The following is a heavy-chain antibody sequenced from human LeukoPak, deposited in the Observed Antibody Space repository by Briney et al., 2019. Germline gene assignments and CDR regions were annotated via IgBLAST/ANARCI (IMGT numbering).Heavy chain of an antibody. J-gene: IGHJ4*02. V-gene: IGHV3-23*01. Sequence: GGSLRLSCAASGFTFSSYAMSWVRQAPGKGLEWVSAINGSGGSTYYADSVKGRFTISRDNSKNTLYLQMNSLRAEDTAVYYGAKDQGRVRGALDYWGQGTLVTVSS. CDR2: INGSGGST. CDR3: AKDQGRVRGALDY. CDR1: GFTFSSYA. D-gene: IGHD3-10*01.